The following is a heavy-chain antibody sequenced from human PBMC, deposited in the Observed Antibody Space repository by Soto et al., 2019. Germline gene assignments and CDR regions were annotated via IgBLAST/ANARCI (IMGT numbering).Heavy chain of an antibody. CDR3: ARDTSSRGATDY. CDR2: ISYDGSNK. V-gene: IGHV3-30-3*01. J-gene: IGHJ4*02. CDR1: GFTFSSYA. D-gene: IGHD6-19*01. Sequence: GGSLRLSCAASGFTFSSYAMHWVRQAPGKGLEWVAVISYDGSNKYYADSVKGRFTISRDNSKNTLYLQMNSLRAEDTAVYYCARDTSSRGATDYWGQGTLVTVSS.